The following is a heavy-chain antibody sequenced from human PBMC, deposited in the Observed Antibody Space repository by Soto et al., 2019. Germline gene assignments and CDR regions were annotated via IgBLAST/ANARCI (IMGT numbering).Heavy chain of an antibody. CDR1: GLTFSGHW. D-gene: IGHD3-3*01. J-gene: IGHJ4*02. CDR2: IKQDGSEK. CDR3: ASRVPDVAYYGVFDY. V-gene: IGHV3-7*03. Sequence: PGGSLRLSFAASGLTFSGHWMTWVRQAPGKGLEWVANIKQDGSEKYYVDSVKGRFTISRDNAKNSVFLQMNSLTVEDTAMYYCASRVPDVAYYGVFDYWGQGTLVTVSS.